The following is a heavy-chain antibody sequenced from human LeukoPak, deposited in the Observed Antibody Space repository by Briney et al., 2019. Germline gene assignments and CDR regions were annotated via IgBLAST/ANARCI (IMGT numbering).Heavy chain of an antibody. D-gene: IGHD3-10*01. CDR3: ATAPAPRYYYGSGTPRGYYYYMDV. J-gene: IGHJ6*03. Sequence: SVKVSCKVSGYTLTELSMHWVRQAPGKGLEWMGGFDPEDGETIYAQKFQGRVTMTEDTSTDTAYMELSSLRSEDTAVYYCATAPAPRYYYGSGTPRGYYYYMDVWGKGTTVTVSS. CDR1: GYTLTELS. CDR2: FDPEDGET. V-gene: IGHV1-24*01.